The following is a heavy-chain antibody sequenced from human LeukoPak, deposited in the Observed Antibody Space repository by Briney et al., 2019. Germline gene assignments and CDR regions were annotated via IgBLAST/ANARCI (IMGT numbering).Heavy chain of an antibody. Sequence: PSETLSLTCTVSGDSISSGDYYWSWIRQPAGKGLEWIGRISSSGSTTYNPSLKSRVTLSVDTSKNQFSLKLSSVTAADTAVYFCARGPYSYDSSGAFDIWGQGTMVTVSS. D-gene: IGHD3-22*01. CDR1: GDSISSGDYY. CDR2: ISSSGST. J-gene: IGHJ3*02. CDR3: ARGPYSYDSSGAFDI. V-gene: IGHV4-61*02.